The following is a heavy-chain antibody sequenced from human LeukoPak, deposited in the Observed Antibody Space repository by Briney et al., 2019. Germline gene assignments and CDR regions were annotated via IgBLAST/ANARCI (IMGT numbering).Heavy chain of an antibody. CDR3: ARSAVAGTLDY. D-gene: IGHD6-19*01. Sequence: PGGSLGLSCAASGFTFSSCSMKWVRQAPGKGLEWVSSISSSSSYIHYADSVKGRFTISRDNAKNSLYLQMKSLRAEDTAVYYCARSAVAGTLDYWGQGTLVTVSS. CDR2: ISSSSSYI. CDR1: GFTFSSCS. J-gene: IGHJ4*02. V-gene: IGHV3-21*01.